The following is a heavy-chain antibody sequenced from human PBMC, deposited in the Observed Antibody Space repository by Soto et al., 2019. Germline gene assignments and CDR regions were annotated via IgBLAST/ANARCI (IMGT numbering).Heavy chain of an antibody. Sequence: QVQLVQSGAEVKKPGASVKVSCKASGYTFTSYAMHWVRQAPGQRLEWMGWINAGNGNTKYSQKFQGRVTITRDTSASTAYMELSSLRSEDTAVYYCARLVVTAAALPGADAFAIWGQGTMVTVSS. J-gene: IGHJ3*02. CDR3: ARLVVTAAALPGADAFAI. V-gene: IGHV1-3*01. D-gene: IGHD2-21*02. CDR2: INAGNGNT. CDR1: GYTFTSYA.